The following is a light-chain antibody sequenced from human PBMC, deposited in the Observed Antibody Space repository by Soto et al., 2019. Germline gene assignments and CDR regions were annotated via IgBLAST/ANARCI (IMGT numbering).Light chain of an antibody. Sequence: DIVMTQSPLSLPVTPGEPASISCRSSQSLLHSNGYNYLDWYLQKPGQSPQVLIYMGSIRASGVPDRFSGSGSDTDFTLKISRVEAEDVGIYYCMQALQTPLTFGGGTKVDIK. J-gene: IGKJ4*01. CDR2: MGS. CDR3: MQALQTPLT. V-gene: IGKV2-28*01. CDR1: QSLLHSNGYNY.